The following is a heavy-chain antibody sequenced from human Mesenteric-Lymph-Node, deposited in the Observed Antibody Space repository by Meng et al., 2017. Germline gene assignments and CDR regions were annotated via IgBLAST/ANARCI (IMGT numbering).Heavy chain of an antibody. CDR2: MWHDGSTE. CDR3: ARDSPRSAFWGSPAYYFDS. J-gene: IGHJ4*02. V-gene: IGHV3-33*01. CDR1: GFAFSTYG. Sequence: GGSLRLSCVASGFAFSTYGMHWVRQGPDKGLEWVASMWHDGSTENYADSVKGRFTISRDNSKNTLYLQMNSLRAEDTAVYYCARDSPRSAFWGSPAYYFDSWGQGALVTVSS. D-gene: IGHD7-27*01.